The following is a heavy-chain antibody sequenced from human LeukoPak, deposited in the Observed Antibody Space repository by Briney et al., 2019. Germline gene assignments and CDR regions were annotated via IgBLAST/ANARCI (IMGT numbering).Heavy chain of an antibody. Sequence: PGGSLRLSCAASGFSFSSFDMVWVRQAPGKGLEWVAGVSNGGDRTYHADSVKGRFTISRDNSKSALFLQMNSLRDEDTAVYYWAKDAPRSSGWFFLDSWGQGTLVTVSS. CDR2: VSNGGDRT. CDR1: GFSFSSFD. J-gene: IGHJ4*02. CDR3: AKDAPRSSGWFFLDS. D-gene: IGHD6-19*01. V-gene: IGHV3-23*01.